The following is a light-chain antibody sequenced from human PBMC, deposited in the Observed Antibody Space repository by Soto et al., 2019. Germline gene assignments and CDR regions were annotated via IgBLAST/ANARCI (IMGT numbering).Light chain of an antibody. V-gene: IGLV2-14*01. Sequence: QSALTQPASVSGSPGQSITISCTGTSSDVGGYNYVSWYQQHPAKAPKLMIYEVSNRPSGVSHRSSGSKSGNTASLTISGLQDEDEAAYYCFSYTTSSTLVFGGGTKLTVL. J-gene: IGLJ3*02. CDR2: EVS. CDR1: SSDVGGYNY. CDR3: FSYTTSSTLV.